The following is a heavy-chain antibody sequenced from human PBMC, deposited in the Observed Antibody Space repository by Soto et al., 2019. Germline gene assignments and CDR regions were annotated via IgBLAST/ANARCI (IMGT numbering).Heavy chain of an antibody. CDR3: ARGDRVVFDL. V-gene: IGHV3-74*01. CDR2: IHSDGSST. J-gene: IGHJ3*01. D-gene: IGHD2-21*01. CDR1: GFTFSYYW. Sequence: EVQLVESGGGLVQPGESLRLSCAASGFTFSYYWMHWVRQAPGKGLVWVSRIHSDGSSTTYADSVKGRFTISRDNARNTLYLQMNSLRAEDTAVYYCARGDRVVFDLWGQGTVVTVSS.